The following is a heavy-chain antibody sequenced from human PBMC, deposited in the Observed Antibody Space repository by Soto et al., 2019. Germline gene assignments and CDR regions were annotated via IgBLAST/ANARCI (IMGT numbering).Heavy chain of an antibody. Sequence: LXLTCAVYCGSFSGYDWSWIRQPPGKGLECIGEINHSGSTNYNPSLKSRVTISVDTSKTQFSLKLSSVTAADTAVYYCARAYSSSWKFLDYWGQETLVTVSS. D-gene: IGHD6-13*01. CDR3: ARAYSSSWKFLDY. J-gene: IGHJ4*02. V-gene: IGHV4-34*01. CDR2: INHSGST. CDR1: CGSFSGYD.